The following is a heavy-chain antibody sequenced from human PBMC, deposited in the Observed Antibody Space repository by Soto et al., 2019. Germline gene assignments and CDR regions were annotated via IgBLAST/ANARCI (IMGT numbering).Heavy chain of an antibody. J-gene: IGHJ6*03. V-gene: IGHV5-51*03. CDR1: GYSFTSYW. D-gene: IGHD5-12*01. Sequence: EVQLVQSGAEVRKPGESLKISCKGSGYSFTSYWIGWVRQMPGKGLEWMGIIYPGDSDTRYSPSFQGQVTISADKSISTAYLQWSSLKASDTAMYYCARRTLPYEDYYYMDVWGKGTTVTVSS. CDR2: IYPGDSDT. CDR3: ARRTLPYEDYYYMDV.